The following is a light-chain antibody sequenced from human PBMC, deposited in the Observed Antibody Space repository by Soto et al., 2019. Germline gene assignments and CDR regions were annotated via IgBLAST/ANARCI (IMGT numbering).Light chain of an antibody. V-gene: IGKV3-20*01. CDR2: GAS. J-gene: IGKJ1*01. CDR1: QSVSSSY. CDR3: QQSGSPHT. Sequence: VVTKSAGTLSLSPAEQATPPYRASQSVSSSYLAWYQQKPGQAPRLLIYGASSRATGIPGRFSGSGSGTDFTLTISILEPDDLPVYYSQQSGSPHTFGQGTKVDI.